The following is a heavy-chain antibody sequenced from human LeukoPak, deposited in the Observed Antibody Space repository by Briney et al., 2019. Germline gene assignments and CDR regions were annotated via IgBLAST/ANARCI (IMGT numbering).Heavy chain of an antibody. V-gene: IGHV3-23*01. CDR2: ISGSGGST. Sequence: GGSLRLSCAASGFTFSSYAMSWVRQAPGKGLEWVSAISGSGGSTYYADSVKGRFTISRDNSKNTLYLQMNSLRAEDTAVYYCAKGGVQLWPRAWDDYYGMDVWGQGTTVTVSS. D-gene: IGHD5-18*01. CDR1: GFTFSSYA. CDR3: AKGGVQLWPRAWDDYYGMDV. J-gene: IGHJ6*02.